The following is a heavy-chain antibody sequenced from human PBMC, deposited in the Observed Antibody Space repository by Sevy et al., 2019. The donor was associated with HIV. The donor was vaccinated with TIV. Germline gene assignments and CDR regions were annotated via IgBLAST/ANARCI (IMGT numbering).Heavy chain of an antibody. D-gene: IGHD6-6*01. CDR2: IYPSSDRT. CDR3: AREAPSTSSLDS. V-gene: IGHV1-46*01. J-gene: IGHJ4*02. Sequence: ASVKASCKPSENTFTSYFIHWVRQAPGQGLEWMGVIYPSSDRTGYAQNFQGRVTITRDRSTTTVHMELSSLTSGDTAVYYCAREAPSTSSLDSWGQGTLVTVSS. CDR1: ENTFTSYF.